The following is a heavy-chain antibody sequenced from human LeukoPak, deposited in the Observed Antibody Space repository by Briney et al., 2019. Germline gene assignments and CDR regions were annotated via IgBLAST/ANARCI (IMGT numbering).Heavy chain of an antibody. CDR3: ARSQTGLRAYSFMDV. J-gene: IGHJ6*02. D-gene: IGHD2-15*01. Sequence: GEPLKISCKGSGYSFTSYWISWVRQMPGKGLEWMGRIDPSDSYTNYSPSFQGHVTISADKSISTAYLQWSSLKAPDTAMYYCARSQTGLRAYSFMDVWGQGTTVTVSS. CDR1: GYSFTSYW. CDR2: IDPSDSYT. V-gene: IGHV5-10-1*01.